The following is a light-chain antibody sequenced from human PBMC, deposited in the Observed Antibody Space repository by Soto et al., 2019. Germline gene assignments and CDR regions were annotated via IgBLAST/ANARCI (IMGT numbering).Light chain of an antibody. Sequence: EVVLTQSPGTLSLSPGERTTLSCRASQSVSSSYLAWYQQKPGQAPRLLIYAASSRATGIPDRFSGSGSGTDFTLTIFRLEPEDFAVYYCQQYGSSRWTFGQGTKVDIK. CDR3: QQYGSSRWT. V-gene: IGKV3-20*01. CDR2: AAS. J-gene: IGKJ1*01. CDR1: QSVSSSY.